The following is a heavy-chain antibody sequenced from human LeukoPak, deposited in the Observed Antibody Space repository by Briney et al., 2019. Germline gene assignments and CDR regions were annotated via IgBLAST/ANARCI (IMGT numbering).Heavy chain of an antibody. CDR1: GYTFTGYY. CDR3: ARAIAARVGIDY. J-gene: IGHJ4*02. CDR2: INPNSGGT. Sequence: ASVKVSCKASGYTFTGYYMHWVRQAPGQGLEWMGRINPNSGGTNYAQKFQGRVTMTRDTSISTAYMELSRLRSDDTAVHYCARAIAARVGIDYWGQGTLVTVSS. V-gene: IGHV1-2*06. D-gene: IGHD6-6*01.